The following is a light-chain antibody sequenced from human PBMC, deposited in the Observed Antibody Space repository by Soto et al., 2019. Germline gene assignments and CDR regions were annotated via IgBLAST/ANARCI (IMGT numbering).Light chain of an antibody. Sequence: QSVLTQPASVSGSPGHSITISCTGTSSDVGGSNYVSWYQQLPGKAPKLMIYDVSDRPSGVSNRFSGSKSGNTASLTISGLQAEDEADYYCSSYTSSSLYVFGTGTKVTVL. V-gene: IGLV2-14*01. CDR2: DVS. J-gene: IGLJ1*01. CDR1: SSDVGGSNY. CDR3: SSYTSSSLYV.